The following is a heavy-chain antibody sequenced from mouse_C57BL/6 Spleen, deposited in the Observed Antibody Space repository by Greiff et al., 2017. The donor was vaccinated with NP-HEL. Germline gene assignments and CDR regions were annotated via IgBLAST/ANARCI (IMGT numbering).Heavy chain of an antibody. V-gene: IGHV1-63*01. CDR3: ARGDGNYYFDY. J-gene: IGHJ2*01. D-gene: IGHD2-1*01. CDR2: IYPGGGYT. CDR1: GYTFTNYW. Sequence: QVQLKESGAELVRPGTSVKMSCKASGYTFTNYWIGWAKQRPGHGLEWIGDIYPGGGYTKYNEKFKGKATLTADKSSRPAYMQFSSLTSEDSAIYYCARGDGNYYFDYWGQGTTLTVSS.